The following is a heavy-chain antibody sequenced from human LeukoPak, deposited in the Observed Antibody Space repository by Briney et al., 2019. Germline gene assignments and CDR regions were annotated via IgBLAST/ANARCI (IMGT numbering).Heavy chain of an antibody. CDR3: ARSWPGTTYFDY. V-gene: IGHV4-39*01. D-gene: IGHD3-10*01. CDR1: GGSISSSSYY. Sequence: SETLSLTCTVSGGSISSSSYYWGWIRQPPGKGLEWIGSIYYSGSTYYNPSLKSRVTISVDTSKNQFSLKLSSVTAADTAVYYCARSWPGTTYFDYWGQGTLVTVS. CDR2: IYYSGST. J-gene: IGHJ4*02.